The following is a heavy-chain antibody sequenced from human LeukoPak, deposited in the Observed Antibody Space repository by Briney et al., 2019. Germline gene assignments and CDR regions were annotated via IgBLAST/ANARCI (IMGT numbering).Heavy chain of an antibody. J-gene: IGHJ4*02. CDR1: GGTFSDYA. V-gene: IGHV1-69*04. Sequence: GASVKVSCKASGGTFSDYAISWVRQAPGQGLEWMGRIIPLLGVRSTAQKFQGRVTITADESTSTAYMELSSLRSEDTAVYYCARRGATGYFDYWGQGTLVTVSS. D-gene: IGHD1-26*01. CDR2: IIPLLGVR. CDR3: ARRGATGYFDY.